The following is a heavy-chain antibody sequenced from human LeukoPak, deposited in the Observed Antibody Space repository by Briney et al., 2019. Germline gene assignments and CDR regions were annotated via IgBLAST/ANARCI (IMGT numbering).Heavy chain of an antibody. Sequence: ASVKVSCKASGYSFTGYNVEWVRQAPGQGLEWIGWINPNSGGTDYAQKVQGRVTMTRDTSISTAYMELSSLRSDDTAVYYCAKSRIAAVAYVIDYWGQGTLVTVST. CDR3: AKSRIAAVAYVIDY. CDR1: GYSFTGYN. CDR2: INPNSGGT. V-gene: IGHV1-2*02. D-gene: IGHD6-13*01. J-gene: IGHJ4*02.